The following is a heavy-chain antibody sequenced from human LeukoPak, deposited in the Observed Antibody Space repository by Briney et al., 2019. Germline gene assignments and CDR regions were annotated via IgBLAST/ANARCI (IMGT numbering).Heavy chain of an antibody. CDR3: AKDLTTAAATYFGMDV. D-gene: IGHD6-13*01. J-gene: IGHJ6*02. V-gene: IGHV3-30*18. Sequence: GGSLRLSCAASGFTFSTSGMHWVRQAPGKGLEWVAVISYDGYNKYYTDSVKGRFTISRDNSKNTLYLEMNSLRAEDTAVYYCAKDLTTAAATYFGMDVWGQGTTVTVSS. CDR1: GFTFSTSG. CDR2: ISYDGYNK.